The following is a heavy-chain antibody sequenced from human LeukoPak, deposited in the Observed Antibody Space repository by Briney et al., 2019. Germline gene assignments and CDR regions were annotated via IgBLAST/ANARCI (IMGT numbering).Heavy chain of an antibody. CDR2: VSGSGIST. CDR1: GLTFDSYA. Sequence: GGSLRLSCAASGLTFDSYAMGWVRQAPGKGLEWVSSVSGSGISTYYADSVKGRFTISRDNSKNTLYLQMNSLRAEDTAVYYCAKSPVAASGVYYFDYWGQGTLVTVSS. D-gene: IGHD6-19*01. V-gene: IGHV3-23*01. J-gene: IGHJ4*02. CDR3: AKSPVAASGVYYFDY.